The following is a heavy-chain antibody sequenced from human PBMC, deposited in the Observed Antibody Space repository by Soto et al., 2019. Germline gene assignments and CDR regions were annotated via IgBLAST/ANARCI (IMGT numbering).Heavy chain of an antibody. V-gene: IGHV3-33*01. CDR3: ARDIVVVPAADYYYYYYGMDV. CDR2: IWYDGSNK. Sequence: GGSLRLSCAASGFTFSSYGMHWVRQAPGKGLEWVAVIWYDGSNKYYADSVKGRFTISRDNSKNTLYLQMNSLRAEDTAVYYCARDIVVVPAADYYYYYYGMDVWGQGTTVTVS. J-gene: IGHJ6*02. CDR1: GFTFSSYG. D-gene: IGHD2-2*01.